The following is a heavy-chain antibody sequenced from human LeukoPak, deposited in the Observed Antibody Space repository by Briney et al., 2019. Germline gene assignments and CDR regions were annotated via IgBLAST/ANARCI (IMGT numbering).Heavy chain of an antibody. Sequence: PSETLSLTCTVSGGSISSSSYYWGWIRQPPGKGLEWIGYIYHSGSTYYNPSLKSRVTISVDRSKNQFSLKLSSVTAADTAVYYCASTDPNGSYLGVSYFDYWGQGTLVTVSS. J-gene: IGHJ4*02. CDR3: ASTDPNGSYLGVSYFDY. D-gene: IGHD1-26*01. V-gene: IGHV4-39*07. CDR1: GGSISSSSYY. CDR2: IYHSGST.